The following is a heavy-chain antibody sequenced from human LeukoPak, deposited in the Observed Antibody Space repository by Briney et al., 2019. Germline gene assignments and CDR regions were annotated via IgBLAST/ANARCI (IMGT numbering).Heavy chain of an antibody. CDR1: GGSISSGDYY. D-gene: IGHD4-23*01. Sequence: PSETLSLTCTVSGGSISSGDYYWSWIRQPPGKGLEWIGYIYYSGSTYYNPSLKSRVTISVDTSKNQFSLKLSSVTAADTAVYYCARAEFYGGSFDYWGQGTLVTVSS. CDR2: IYYSGST. V-gene: IGHV4-30-4*01. CDR3: ARAEFYGGSFDY. J-gene: IGHJ4*02.